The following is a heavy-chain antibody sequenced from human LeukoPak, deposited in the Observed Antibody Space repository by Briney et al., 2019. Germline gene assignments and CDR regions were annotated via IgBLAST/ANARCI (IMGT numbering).Heavy chain of an antibody. D-gene: IGHD2-2*01. J-gene: IGHJ6*03. CDR1: GFTFSSYG. Sequence: PGGSLRLSCAASGFTFSSYGMSWVRQAPGKGLEWVSSISSSSSYIYYADSVKGRFTISRDNAKNSLYLQMNSLRAEDTAVYYCARDGGYCSSTSCYLYYYYYMDVWGKGTTVTVSS. CDR2: ISSSSSYI. V-gene: IGHV3-21*01. CDR3: ARDGGYCSSTSCYLYYYYYMDV.